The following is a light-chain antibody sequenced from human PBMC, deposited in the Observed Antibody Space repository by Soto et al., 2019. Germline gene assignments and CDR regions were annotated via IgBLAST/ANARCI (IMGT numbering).Light chain of an antibody. Sequence: QSALTQPASVSGSPGQSITISCTGTSSDVGGYNYVSWYQQHPGKASKLMIYDVSNRPSGVSNRFSGSKSGNTASLTISGLQAEDEAGYYCSLYTGSSTLVFGTGTKVTVL. CDR2: DVS. V-gene: IGLV2-14*01. CDR1: SSDVGGYNY. J-gene: IGLJ1*01. CDR3: SLYTGSSTLV.